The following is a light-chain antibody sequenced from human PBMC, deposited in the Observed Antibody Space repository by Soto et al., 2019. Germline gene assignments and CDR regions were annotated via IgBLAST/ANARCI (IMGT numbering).Light chain of an antibody. J-gene: IGKJ1*01. CDR3: QQYAASPWT. CDR1: QSVSSSY. V-gene: IGKV3-20*01. Sequence: IVLTQSPGTVSLSPGDRATLSCRASQSVSSSYFAWYQQKPGQAPRLLIYGASTRATGIPDRFSGSGSGTEFTLTISSLESEDFAVYYCQQYAASPWTFGQGSKVEFK. CDR2: GAS.